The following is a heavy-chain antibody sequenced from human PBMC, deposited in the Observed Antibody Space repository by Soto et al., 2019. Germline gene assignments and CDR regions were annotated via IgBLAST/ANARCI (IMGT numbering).Heavy chain of an antibody. Sequence: EQLVQLGGGLVQPGGSLRLSCAASGFSFSSYDLFWVRQAPGKGLEYVSAVSRNGINTYYANSVKGRFTISRDNSKNIMYLQMGTLRAEDMAVYYCAITYYDFDVWGKGTTVIVSS. D-gene: IGHD3-3*01. V-gene: IGHV3-64*01. CDR2: VSRNGINT. J-gene: IGHJ6*04. CDR1: GFSFSSYD. CDR3: AITYYDFDV.